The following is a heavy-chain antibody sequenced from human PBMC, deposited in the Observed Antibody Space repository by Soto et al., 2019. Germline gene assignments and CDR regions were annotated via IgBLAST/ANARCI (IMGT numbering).Heavy chain of an antibody. Sequence: QELLVESGGGVVQPGRSLRLSCAASGFIFSRYAMHWVRQSPGKGLEGVAVISYDGSKKYYADSVEGRYTISRDDSKNKLYLQMNSLRVEDTAVYYCARAPHGMDVWGQGTTVIVSS. CDR3: ARAPHGMDV. CDR1: GFIFSRYA. V-gene: IGHV3-30-3*01. J-gene: IGHJ6*02. CDR2: ISYDGSKK.